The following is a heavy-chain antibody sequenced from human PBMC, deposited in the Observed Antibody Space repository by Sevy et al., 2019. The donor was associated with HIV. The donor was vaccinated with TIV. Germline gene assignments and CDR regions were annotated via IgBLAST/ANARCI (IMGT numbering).Heavy chain of an antibody. Sequence: GGSLRLSCEVSGFTFSNYWMTWVRQAPGKGLEWVANIKDDGSDKYYGDSVKGRFSVSRDNAKNSLYLQMDSLRAEDTAVYYCVTDGLASATDFDYWGQGTLVTVSS. D-gene: IGHD2-15*01. CDR3: VTDGLASATDFDY. CDR1: GFTFSNYW. CDR2: IKDDGSDK. V-gene: IGHV3-7*01. J-gene: IGHJ4*02.